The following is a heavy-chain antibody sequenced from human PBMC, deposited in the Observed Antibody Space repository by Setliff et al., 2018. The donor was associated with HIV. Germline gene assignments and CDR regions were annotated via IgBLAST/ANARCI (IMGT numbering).Heavy chain of an antibody. J-gene: IGHJ4*02. CDR2: INGGNAIT. V-gene: IGHV1-3*01. Sequence: ASVKVSCKASGYSFSNYAIHWVRQAPGQGLEWMGWINGGNAITKFSQKFQGRVTFTRDTSASTAYMELSSLRSEDTAVYYCARVWFGETIFDYWGQGTLVTVSS. D-gene: IGHD3-10*01. CDR3: ARVWFGETIFDY. CDR1: GYSFSNYA.